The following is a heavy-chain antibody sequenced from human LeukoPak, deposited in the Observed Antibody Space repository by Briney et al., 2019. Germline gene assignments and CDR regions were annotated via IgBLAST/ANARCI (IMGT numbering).Heavy chain of an antibody. J-gene: IGHJ4*02. CDR1: DYTFTNYG. D-gene: IGHD2-2*02. CDR3: ARDCSSSSCYNVY. Sequence: RASVKVSFKASDYTFTNYGISWVRQAPGQGLEWMGWISTYNGNTNYAQRLQGRVTMTTDTSTSTAYMELRSLRSDDTAVYYCARDCSSSSCYNVYWGQGTLVTVPS. V-gene: IGHV1-18*01. CDR2: ISTYNGNT.